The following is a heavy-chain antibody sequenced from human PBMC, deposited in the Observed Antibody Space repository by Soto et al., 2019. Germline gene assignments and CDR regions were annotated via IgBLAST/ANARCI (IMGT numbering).Heavy chain of an antibody. CDR3: ATSSGWDY. V-gene: IGHV3-11*06. J-gene: IGHJ4*02. CDR2: ISSTSVYT. CDR1: GFNFGDYY. Sequence: QVQLVESGGRLVAPGGSLRLSCAASGFNFGDYYMSWIRQPPGKGLEWLSYISSTSVYTDYADSVKGRFTISRDNAKNSLYLQMNSLRAEDTAVYYCATSSGWDYWGQGTLVTVSS. D-gene: IGHD6-19*01.